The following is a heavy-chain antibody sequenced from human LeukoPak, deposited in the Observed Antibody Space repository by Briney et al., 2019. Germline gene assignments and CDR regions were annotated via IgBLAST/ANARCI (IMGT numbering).Heavy chain of an antibody. Sequence: SLKLSCKVSGGTFSSYAISWVRQAPGQGLEWMGGIIPIFGTANYAQTFQGRVTITAEETTSTAYMELSSLRSEDTAVYYCARSEGYCSSTSCHPFFDYWGQGTLVTASS. CDR3: ARSEGYCSSTSCHPFFDY. D-gene: IGHD2-2*01. CDR1: GGTFSSYA. J-gene: IGHJ4*02. V-gene: IGHV1-69*13. CDR2: IIPIFGTA.